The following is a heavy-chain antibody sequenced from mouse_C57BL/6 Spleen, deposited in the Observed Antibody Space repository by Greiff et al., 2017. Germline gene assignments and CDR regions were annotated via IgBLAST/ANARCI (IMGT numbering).Heavy chain of an antibody. CDR1: GYTFTDYY. J-gene: IGHJ2*01. CDR3: ATAQACSPFYY. D-gene: IGHD3-2*02. CDR2: IGPGSGST. V-gene: IGHV1-77*01. Sequence: VKLMESGAELVKPGASVKISCKASGYTFTDYYINWVKQRPGQGLEWIGKIGPGSGSTYYNEKFKGKATLTADKSSSTAYMQLSSLTSEDAAVYFCATAQACSPFYYWGQGTTLTVSS.